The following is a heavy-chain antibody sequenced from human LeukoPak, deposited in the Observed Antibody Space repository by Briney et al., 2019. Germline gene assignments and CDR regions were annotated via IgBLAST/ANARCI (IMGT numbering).Heavy chain of an antibody. Sequence: GASVKVSCKASGYTFTGYYMHWVRQAPGQGLEWMGIINPSGGSTSYAQKFQGRVTMTRDTSTNTVYVELSSLISEDTAVYYCARDLDGSGYYPDYWGQGTLVTVSS. CDR1: GYTFTGYY. V-gene: IGHV1-46*01. CDR3: ARDLDGSGYYPDY. CDR2: INPSGGST. D-gene: IGHD3-22*01. J-gene: IGHJ4*02.